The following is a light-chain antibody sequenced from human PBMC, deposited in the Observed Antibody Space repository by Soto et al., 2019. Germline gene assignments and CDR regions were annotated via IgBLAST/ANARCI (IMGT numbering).Light chain of an antibody. CDR1: SSDVGGYNY. J-gene: IGLJ1*01. Sequence: QSVLTQPPSASGSPGQSVAISCTGTSSDVGGYNYVSWYQQHPGKAPKLMIYEVNKRPSGVSNRFSGSKSGNPASLTISGLQAEDEANYYCCSYAGTATVFGTGTKVTVL. V-gene: IGLV2-8*01. CDR2: EVN. CDR3: CSYAGTATV.